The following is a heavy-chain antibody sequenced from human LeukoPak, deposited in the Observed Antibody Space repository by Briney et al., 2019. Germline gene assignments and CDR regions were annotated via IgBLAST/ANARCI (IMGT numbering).Heavy chain of an antibody. V-gene: IGHV4-59*01. J-gene: IGHJ4*02. CDR1: GGSISSYY. CDR3: ARATKGFLEWLSFDY. D-gene: IGHD3-3*01. Sequence: SETLSLTCTVSGGSISSYYWSWIRQPPGKGLEWIGYIYYSGSTNYNPSLKSRVTISVDTSKNQFSLKLSSVTAADTAVYYCARATKGFLEWLSFDYWGQGTLVTVSS. CDR2: IYYSGST.